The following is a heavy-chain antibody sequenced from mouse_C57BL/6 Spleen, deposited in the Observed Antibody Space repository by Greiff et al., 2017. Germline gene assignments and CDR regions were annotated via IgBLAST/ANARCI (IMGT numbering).Heavy chain of an antibody. CDR3: AREDGSSPPWFAY. V-gene: IGHV1-19*01. Sequence: VQLQQSGPVLVKPGASVKMSCKASGYTFTDYDMNWVKQSHGKGLEWIGVINPYSGGTSYNQKFKGKATLTVDKSYSTASMELNSLTSEDSAVYFCAREDGSSPPWFAYWGQGTLVTVSA. CDR1: GYTFTDYD. J-gene: IGHJ3*01. D-gene: IGHD1-1*01. CDR2: INPYSGGT.